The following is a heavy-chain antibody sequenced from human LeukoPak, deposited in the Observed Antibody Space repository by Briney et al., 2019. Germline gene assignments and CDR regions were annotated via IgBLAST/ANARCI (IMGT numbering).Heavy chain of an antibody. CDR3: TTCLNGAGQPVAIYYYGMDV. CDR2: IIPILGIA. D-gene: IGHD2-2*01. V-gene: IGHV1-69*04. Sequence: SVKVSCKASGYTFTSYGISWVRQASGQGLEWMGRIIPILGIANYAQKFQGRATMTEDTSADTAYMELSSLRSEDTAVYYCTTCLNGAGQPVAIYYYGMDVWGQGTTVTVSS. CDR1: GYTFTSYG. J-gene: IGHJ6*02.